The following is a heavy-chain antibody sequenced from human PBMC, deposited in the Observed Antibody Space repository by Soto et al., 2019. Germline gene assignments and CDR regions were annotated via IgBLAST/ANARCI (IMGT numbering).Heavy chain of an antibody. V-gene: IGHV5-51*01. CDR2: IYPGDSDN. J-gene: IGHJ6*02. CDR1: GYSFTSYW. D-gene: IGHD2-15*01. CDR3: ARHLVTDGCSGGSCYSHYYYGMDV. Sequence: PRGALKISCKGSGYSFTSYWIGWVRQMPGKGLEWMGIIYPGDSDNRYSPSFQGQVTISADKSISTAYLQWSSLKASDTAMYYRARHLVTDGCSGGSCYSHYYYGMDVWGQGTTVTVSS.